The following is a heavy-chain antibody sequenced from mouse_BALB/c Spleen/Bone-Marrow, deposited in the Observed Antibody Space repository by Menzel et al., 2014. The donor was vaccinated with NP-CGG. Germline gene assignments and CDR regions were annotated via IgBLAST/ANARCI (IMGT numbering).Heavy chain of an antibody. J-gene: IGHJ3*01. CDR2: ISDGGSYT. V-gene: IGHV5-4*02. Sequence: EVQRMESGGGLVKPGGSLKLSCAASGFTFSDYYMYWVRQTPEKRLEWVATISDGGSYTYYPDSVKGRFTISRDNAKNNLYLQMSSLKSEDTAMYYCANWAYWGQGTLVTVSA. CDR1: GFTFSDYY. D-gene: IGHD4-1*01. CDR3: ANWAY.